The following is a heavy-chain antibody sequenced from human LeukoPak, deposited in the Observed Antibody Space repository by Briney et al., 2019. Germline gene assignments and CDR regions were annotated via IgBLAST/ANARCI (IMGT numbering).Heavy chain of an antibody. CDR2: ISSSSSTI. D-gene: IGHD3-16*01. CDR1: GFTFSSYS. V-gene: IGHV3-48*01. J-gene: IGHJ5*02. Sequence: GGSLRLSCAASGFTFSSYSMNWVRQAPGKGLEWVSYISSSSSTIYYADSVKGRFTISRDNAKNSLYLQMNSLRAEDTAVYYCARVFFRGGASPTCFDPGARGTRVPVPS. CDR3: ARVFFRGGASPTCFDP.